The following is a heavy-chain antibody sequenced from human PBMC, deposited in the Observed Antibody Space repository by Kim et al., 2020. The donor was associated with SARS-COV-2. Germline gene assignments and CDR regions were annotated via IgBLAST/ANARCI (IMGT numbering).Heavy chain of an antibody. Sequence: GGSLRLSCAASGFTFSSYWMSWVRQAPGKGLEWVANIKQDGSEKYYVDSVKGRFTISRDNAKNSLYLQMNSLRAEDTAVYYCAGRRRWDSSGYYAYWGQGTLVTVSS. V-gene: IGHV3-7*01. CDR2: IKQDGSEK. J-gene: IGHJ4*02. CDR3: AGRRRWDSSGYYAY. CDR1: GFTFSSYW. D-gene: IGHD3-22*01.